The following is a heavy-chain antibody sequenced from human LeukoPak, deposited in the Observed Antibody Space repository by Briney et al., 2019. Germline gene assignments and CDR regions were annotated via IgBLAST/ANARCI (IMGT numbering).Heavy chain of an antibody. V-gene: IGHV4-59*01. CDR2: IYFTGST. J-gene: IGHJ4*02. Sequence: SETLSLTCTVSGGSIGSYYWHWIRQPPGKGLEWIGYIYFTGSTNYNPSLKSRVTISVDTSKNQFSLKLNSVTAADTAKYYCARSTYSSSQWDYWGQGTLVTVFS. CDR3: ARSTYSSSQWDY. CDR1: GGSIGSYY. D-gene: IGHD6-13*01.